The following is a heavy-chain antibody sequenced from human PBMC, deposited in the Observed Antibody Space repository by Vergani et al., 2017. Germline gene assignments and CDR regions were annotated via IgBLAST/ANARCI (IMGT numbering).Heavy chain of an antibody. CDR1: GFTFSSYG. CDR3: AKANPRNSGYDYLYYYHAMDV. Sequence: VQLVESGGGVVQPGRSLRLSCAASGFTFSSYGMHWVRQAPGKGLEWVSGISGSGGSTYYAGSVKGRFTISRDSSKNTLYLQMNSLSAGDTAVYYCAKANPRNSGYDYLYYYHAMDVWGQGTTVTVSS. V-gene: IGHV3-23*04. J-gene: IGHJ6*02. D-gene: IGHD5-12*01. CDR2: ISGSGGST.